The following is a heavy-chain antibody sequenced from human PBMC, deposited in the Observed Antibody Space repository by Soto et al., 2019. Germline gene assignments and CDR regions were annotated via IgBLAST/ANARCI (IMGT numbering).Heavy chain of an antibody. CDR3: ARGEVWGYYDFWRDYTTFFDY. CDR1: GYTFTGYY. V-gene: IGHV1-2*04. CDR2: INHNSGGT. D-gene: IGHD3-3*01. J-gene: IGHJ4*02. Sequence: ASVKVSCKASGYTFTGYYMHGVRQAPGQGLEWMGWINHNSGGTNYAQKFQGSVTMTRDRSLSTAYMELSRLRSDDTAVYYCARGEVWGYYDFWRDYTTFFDYWGQGTLVTVSS.